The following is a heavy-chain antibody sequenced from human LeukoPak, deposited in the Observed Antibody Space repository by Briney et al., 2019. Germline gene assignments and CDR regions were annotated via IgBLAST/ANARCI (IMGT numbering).Heavy chain of an antibody. D-gene: IGHD4-11*01. CDR1: GFTFSSYA. CDR3: AKDAYYSNFLYYYYYMDV. CDR2: ISGSGGGT. Sequence: GGSLRLSCAASGFTFSSYAMSWVRQAPGKGLEWVSAISGSGGGTYYADSVKGRFTISRDNSKNTLYLQMNSLRAEDTAVYYCAKDAYYSNFLYYYYYMDVWGKGTTVTVSS. J-gene: IGHJ6*03. V-gene: IGHV3-23*01.